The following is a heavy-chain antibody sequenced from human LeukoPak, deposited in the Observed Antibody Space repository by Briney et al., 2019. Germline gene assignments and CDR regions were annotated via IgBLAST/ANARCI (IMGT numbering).Heavy chain of an antibody. CDR2: IYHSGST. J-gene: IGHJ5*02. CDR1: GYSISSGYY. V-gene: IGHV4-38-2*02. CDR3: ARVLHSSSSEWFDP. D-gene: IGHD6-6*01. Sequence: PSETLSLTCTVSGYSISSGYYWGWFRQPPGKGLEWIGSIYHSGSTYYNPSLKSRVTISVDTSKNHFSLKLRSVTAADTAVYYCARVLHSSSSEWFDPWGQGTLVTVSS.